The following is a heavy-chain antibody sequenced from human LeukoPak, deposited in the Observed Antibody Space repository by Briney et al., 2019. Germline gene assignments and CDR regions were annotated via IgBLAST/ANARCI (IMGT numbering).Heavy chain of an antibody. V-gene: IGHV1-2*02. CDR1: GYTFTAYY. CDR2: INPNSGGT. J-gene: IGHJ5*02. D-gene: IGHD2-15*01. CDR3: AKLRHCSGGSCYRGNWFDP. Sequence: GASVKVSCKASGYTFTAYYIHWVRQAPGQGLEWMGWINPNSGGTNYAQKFQGRVTMTRDTSITTAYMELSSLRSDDTAVYYCAKLRHCSGGSCYRGNWFDPWGQGTLVTVSS.